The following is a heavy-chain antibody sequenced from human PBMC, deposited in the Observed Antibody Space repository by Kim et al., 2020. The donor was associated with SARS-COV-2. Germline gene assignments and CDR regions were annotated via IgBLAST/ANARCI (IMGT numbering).Heavy chain of an antibody. J-gene: IGHJ6*02. CDR3: AKDFLLAAAADYYYGMDV. Sequence: KGRFTISRDNAKNSLYLQMNSLRAEDTALYYCAKDFLLAAAADYYYGMDVWGQGTTVTVSS. V-gene: IGHV3-9*01. D-gene: IGHD6-25*01.